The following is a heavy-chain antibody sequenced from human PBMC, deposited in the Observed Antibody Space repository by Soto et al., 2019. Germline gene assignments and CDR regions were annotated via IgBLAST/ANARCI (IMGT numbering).Heavy chain of an antibody. CDR3: ASRMGTGYGSGGSCYSLPY. CDR1: GGSFSGYY. Sequence: QVQLQQWGAGLLKPSETLSLTCAVYGGSFSGYYWSWIRQPPGKGLEWSGEINHSGSTNYNPSLKSRVTLLVGTNKNQFSLKLSSVTAADTAVYYCASRMGTGYGSGGSCYSLPYWGQGTLVTVSS. D-gene: IGHD2-15*01. J-gene: IGHJ4*02. CDR2: INHSGST. V-gene: IGHV4-34*01.